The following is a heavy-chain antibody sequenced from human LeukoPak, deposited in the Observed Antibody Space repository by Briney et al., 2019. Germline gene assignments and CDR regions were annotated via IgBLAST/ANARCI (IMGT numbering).Heavy chain of an antibody. Sequence: SETLSLTCTVSGGSISSYYWSWIRQPAGKGLEWIGRIYSSGSTNYNPSLESRVTMSVDTSKNQFSLKVSSVTAADTAVYYCARVFSYGDHNDYWGQGTLVTVSS. D-gene: IGHD4-17*01. V-gene: IGHV4-4*07. J-gene: IGHJ4*02. CDR3: ARVFSYGDHNDY. CDR1: GGSISSYY. CDR2: IYSSGST.